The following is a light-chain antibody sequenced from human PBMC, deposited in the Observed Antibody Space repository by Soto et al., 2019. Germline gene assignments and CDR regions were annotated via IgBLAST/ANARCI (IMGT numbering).Light chain of an antibody. V-gene: IGKV3-11*01. CDR1: QSVSEH. J-gene: IGKJ4*01. CDR3: HQRSVWPPVT. CDR2: DAS. Sequence: EIVFTQSPATLSLSPGDRATLSCRASQSVSEHLAWYQQRPGQAPRLVLYDASKRATGIPARFSGSGSGTDFTLTISSLEPEDFAVYYCHQRSVWPPVTFGGGTKVEIK.